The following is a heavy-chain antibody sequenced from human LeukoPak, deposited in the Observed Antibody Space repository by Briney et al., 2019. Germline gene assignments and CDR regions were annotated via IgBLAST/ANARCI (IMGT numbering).Heavy chain of an antibody. CDR1: GGSISSGSHF. CDR3: ARGRLARIPYFDS. CDR2: VDYRGTI. V-gene: IGHV4-31*03. J-gene: IGHJ4*02. Sequence: PSETLSLTCSVFGGSISSGSHFWSWIRQLPGKGLEWLGYVDYRGTIYYNSSLESRLTLSVDTSNSQFSLDLRSMTAADTAVYYCARGRLARIPYFDSWGQGALVAVSS. D-gene: IGHD6-19*01.